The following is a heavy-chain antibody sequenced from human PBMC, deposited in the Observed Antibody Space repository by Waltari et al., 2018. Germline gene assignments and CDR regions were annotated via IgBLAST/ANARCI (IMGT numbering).Heavy chain of an antibody. Sequence: QVQLQESGPGLVKPSETLSLTCTVSGGSISTYSWSWIRQPPVKGLEWIGCMYYSWSTXXXXXXXSRVTISVDTSKNQFSLKLSAVTAADTAVYYCARGGFWRNYFDNWGQGTLVTVSS. D-gene: IGHD3-3*01. J-gene: IGHJ4*02. CDR2: MYYSWST. V-gene: IGHV4-59*01. CDR1: GGSISTYS. CDR3: ARGGFWRNYFDN.